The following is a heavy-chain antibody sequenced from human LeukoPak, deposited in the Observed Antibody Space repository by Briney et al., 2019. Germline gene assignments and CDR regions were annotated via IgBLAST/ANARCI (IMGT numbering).Heavy chain of an antibody. CDR3: TRHLSGYSHGYVDY. CDR2: IYYSGTT. V-gene: IGHV4-39*01. D-gene: IGHD5-18*01. CDR1: GDSINNSNSY. Sequence: SETLSLTCTVSGDSINNSNSYWGWIRQPPGKGLEWIGSIYYSGTTFYNPSPKSRVSMSVDTSKSQFSLKLTSLTAADTAFYYCTRHLSGYSHGYVDYWGQGTLVTVSS. J-gene: IGHJ4*02.